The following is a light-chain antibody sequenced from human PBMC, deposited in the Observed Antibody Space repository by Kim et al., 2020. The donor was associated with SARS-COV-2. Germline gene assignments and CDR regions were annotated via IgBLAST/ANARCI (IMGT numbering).Light chain of an antibody. Sequence: SPGEKAPRACRASQSVGSSYLVWYQQKPGQAPRLLMYDAYSRATGIPDRFSGSGSGTDFTLTISRLEPEDFAVYYCQQYTGSPTFGQGTKVDIK. J-gene: IGKJ1*01. CDR2: DAY. CDR3: QQYTGSPT. CDR1: QSVGSSY. V-gene: IGKV3-20*01.